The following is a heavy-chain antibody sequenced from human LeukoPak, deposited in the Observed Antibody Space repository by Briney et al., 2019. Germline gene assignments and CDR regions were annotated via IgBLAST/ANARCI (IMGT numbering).Heavy chain of an antibody. J-gene: IGHJ4*02. Sequence: GGSLRLSCAASGFTFSGYWMHWVRQAPGKGLVWVSRINSDGSSTSYADSVKGRFTISRDNAKNTLYLQMNSLRAEDTAVYYCAREEKLMVYAIEDYWGQGTLVTVSS. CDR2: INSDGSST. D-gene: IGHD2-8*01. V-gene: IGHV3-74*01. CDR3: AREEKLMVYAIEDY. CDR1: GFTFSGYW.